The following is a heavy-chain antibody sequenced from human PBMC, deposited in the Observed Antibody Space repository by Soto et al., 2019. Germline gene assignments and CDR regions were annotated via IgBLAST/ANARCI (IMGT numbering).Heavy chain of an antibody. D-gene: IGHD3-10*01. CDR1: GFTSSSYE. CDR3: ARGQYYYHFDL. Sequence: GGSLRLSCVVSGFTSSSYELNWVRQAPGKGLEWISYISTSGGTIYYADSVKGRFTISRDDAKNSLYLQMNSLRAEDTAVYYCARGQYYYHFDLWGRGSLVTVSS. J-gene: IGHJ2*01. CDR2: ISTSGGTI. V-gene: IGHV3-48*03.